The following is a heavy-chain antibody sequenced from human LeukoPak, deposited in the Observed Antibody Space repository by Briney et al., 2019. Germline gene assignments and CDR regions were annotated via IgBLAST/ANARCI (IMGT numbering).Heavy chain of an antibody. Sequence: SETLSLTCTVSGGSISSSSYYWGWIRQPPGKGLEWIGSIYYSGSTCYNPSLKSRVTISVDTSKNQFSLKLSSVTAADTAVYYCAAGIAMAGYCSGGSCYHKYYFDYWGQGTLVTVSS. CDR3: AAGIAMAGYCSGGSCYHKYYFDY. D-gene: IGHD2-15*01. V-gene: IGHV4-39*01. CDR2: IYYSGST. J-gene: IGHJ4*02. CDR1: GGSISSSSYY.